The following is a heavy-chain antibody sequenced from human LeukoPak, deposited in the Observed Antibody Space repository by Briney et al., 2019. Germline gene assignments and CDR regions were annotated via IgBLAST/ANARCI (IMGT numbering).Heavy chain of an antibody. V-gene: IGHV1-2*02. J-gene: IGHJ4*02. CDR2: INPNSGGT. CDR3: ARAAYYYDSSGYPDY. CDR1: GYTFTVYY. D-gene: IGHD3-22*01. Sequence: ASATVSCKASGYTFTVYYMHWVRQAPGQGLEWMGWINPNSGGTNYAQKFQGRVTMTRDTSISTAYMELSRLRSDDTAVYYCARAAYYYDSSGYPDYWGQGTLVTVSS.